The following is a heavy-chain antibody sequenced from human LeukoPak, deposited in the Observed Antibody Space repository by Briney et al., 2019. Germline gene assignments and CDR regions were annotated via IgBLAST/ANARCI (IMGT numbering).Heavy chain of an antibody. J-gene: IGHJ6*02. Sequence: SGGSLRLSCAVSGLTFSRYAMSWVRQAPGKGLEWVSAISESGSGTYYADSVKGRFTISRDNSKDTLSLQMNSLRAEDTAVYYCATSYDFWSGYDYYYYGMDVWGQGTTVTVSS. CDR1: GLTFSRYA. V-gene: IGHV3-23*01. D-gene: IGHD3-3*01. CDR2: ISESGSGT. CDR3: ATSYDFWSGYDYYYYGMDV.